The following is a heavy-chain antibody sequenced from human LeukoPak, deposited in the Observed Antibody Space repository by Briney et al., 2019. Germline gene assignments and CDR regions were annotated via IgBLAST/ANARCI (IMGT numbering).Heavy chain of an antibody. V-gene: IGHV1-69*06. CDR2: IIPIFGTA. CDR1: GGTFSSYA. CDR3: AADSSGYLRAFDY. J-gene: IGHJ4*02. D-gene: IGHD3-22*01. Sequence: SVKVSCKASGGTFSSYAISWVRQAPGQGLEWMGGIIPIFGTANYAQKFQGRVTITADKSTSTAYMELSSLRSEDTAVYYCAADSSGYLRAFDYWGQGTLVTVSS.